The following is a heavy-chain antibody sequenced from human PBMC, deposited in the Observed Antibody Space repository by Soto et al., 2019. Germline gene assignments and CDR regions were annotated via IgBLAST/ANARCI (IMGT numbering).Heavy chain of an antibody. J-gene: IGHJ6*02. CDR1: GFPFSRYE. CDR3: ARDQEVHDSRGHKIRAMDV. CDR2: ISESGTSM. V-gene: IGHV3-48*03. Sequence: PGGSLRLSCAASGFPFSRYEMNWVRQAPGKGLEWISYISESGTSMYYADAVKGRFAISRDNAQNSLYLQMNSLRIEDTAVYYCARDQEVHDSRGHKIRAMDVWGQGTTVTV. D-gene: IGHD6-19*01.